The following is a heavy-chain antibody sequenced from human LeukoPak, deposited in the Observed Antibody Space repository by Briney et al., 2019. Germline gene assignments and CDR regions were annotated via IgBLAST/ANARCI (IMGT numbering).Heavy chain of an antibody. Sequence: SETLSLTCAVYGGSFSGYYWSWIRQPPGKGLEWIGEINHSGSTNYNPSLKSRVTISVDTSKNQFSLKLSSVTAADTAVYYCARIGSNYYDSSGYFSDYWGQGTLVTVSS. CDR3: ARIGSNYYDSSGYFSDY. J-gene: IGHJ4*02. CDR1: GGSFSGYY. CDR2: INHSGST. V-gene: IGHV4-34*01. D-gene: IGHD3-22*01.